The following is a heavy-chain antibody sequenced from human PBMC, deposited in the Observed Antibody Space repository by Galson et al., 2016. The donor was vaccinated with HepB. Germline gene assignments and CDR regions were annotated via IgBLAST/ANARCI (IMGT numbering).Heavy chain of an antibody. V-gene: IGHV4-4*02. CDR1: GGSVSSDTW. Sequence: SETLSLTCAVSGGSVSSDTWWSWVRQSPGKGLEWIAEAYHSGNSNYNPALKTRVIMSVDSSKNEISLKLTSVTAADTAVYYCAKNGPAHSGGWHFGLWGRGTLVTVSS. D-gene: IGHD6-25*01. J-gene: IGHJ2*01. CDR2: AYHSGNS. CDR3: AKNGPAHSGGWHFGL.